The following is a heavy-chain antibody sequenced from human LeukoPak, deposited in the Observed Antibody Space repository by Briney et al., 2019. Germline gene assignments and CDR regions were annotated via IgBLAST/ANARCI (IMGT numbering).Heavy chain of an antibody. CDR3: ARGPRDLKSWFDP. Sequence: PMASVKVSCKASGYTFTSYYMHWVRQATGQGLEWMGWMNPNSGNTGYAQKFQGRVTMTRNTSISTAYMELSSLRSEDTAVYYCARGPRDLKSWFDPWGQGTLVTVSS. D-gene: IGHD3-3*01. CDR2: MNPNSGNT. J-gene: IGHJ5*02. CDR1: GYTFTSYY. V-gene: IGHV1-8*02.